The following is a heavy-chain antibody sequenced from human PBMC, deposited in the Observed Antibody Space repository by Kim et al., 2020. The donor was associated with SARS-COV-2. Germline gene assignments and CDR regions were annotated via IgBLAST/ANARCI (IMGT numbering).Heavy chain of an antibody. J-gene: IGHJ6*02. D-gene: IGHD1-1*01. Sequence: GGSLRLSCAASRFTFSSYNMNWVRQAPGKGLEWLSSISSSGSYIYYADSVKGRFTISRDNAKNSLYLQMNSLRAEDTAVYYCARDQDPGYYYYGMDVWG. CDR2: ISSSGSYI. V-gene: IGHV3-21*01. CDR3: ARDQDPGYYYYGMDV. CDR1: RFTFSSYN.